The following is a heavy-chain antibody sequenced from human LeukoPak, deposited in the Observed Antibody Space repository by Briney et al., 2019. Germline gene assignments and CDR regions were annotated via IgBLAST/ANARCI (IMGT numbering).Heavy chain of an antibody. CDR3: ARGNILCSGGSCSTNIDY. V-gene: IGHV4-4*07. Sequence: PSETLSLTCTVSGGSISSYYWSWIRQPAGKGLEWIGRIYTSGSTNYNPSLKSRVTMSVDTSKNQFSLKLSSVIAADTAVYYCARGNILCSGGSCSTNIDYWGQGTLVTVSS. D-gene: IGHD2-15*01. CDR2: IYTSGST. CDR1: GGSISSYY. J-gene: IGHJ4*02.